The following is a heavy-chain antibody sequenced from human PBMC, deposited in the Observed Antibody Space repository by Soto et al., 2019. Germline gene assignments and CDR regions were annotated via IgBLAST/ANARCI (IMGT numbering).Heavy chain of an antibody. Sequence: GASMKVSCKASGYTFTSYGISWVRQAPGQGLEWMGWISAYNGNTNYAQKLQGRVTMTTDTSTSTAYMELRSLRSDDTAVYYCARVEYSSGWYYYYGMDVWGQGTTVTVSS. CDR1: GYTFTSYG. V-gene: IGHV1-18*04. J-gene: IGHJ6*02. D-gene: IGHD6-19*01. CDR3: ARVEYSSGWYYYYGMDV. CDR2: ISAYNGNT.